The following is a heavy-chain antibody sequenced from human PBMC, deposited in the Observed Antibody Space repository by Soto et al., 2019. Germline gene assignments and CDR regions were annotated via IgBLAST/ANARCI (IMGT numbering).Heavy chain of an antibody. V-gene: IGHV4-61*01. CDR2: IYYSGST. J-gene: IGHJ4*02. CDR1: GGSVSSGSYY. CDR3: AREYCGGDCSFDY. Sequence: QVQLQESGPGLVKPSETLSLTCTVSGGSVSSGSYYWSWIRQPPGKGLEWIGYIYYSGSTNYNPSLKSRVTLSVDTSKNQFSLKLSSVTAADTAVYYCAREYCGGDCSFDYWGQGTLVTVSS. D-gene: IGHD2-21*02.